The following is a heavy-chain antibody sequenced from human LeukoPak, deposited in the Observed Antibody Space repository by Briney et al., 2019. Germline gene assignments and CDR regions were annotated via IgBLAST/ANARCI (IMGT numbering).Heavy chain of an antibody. CDR3: ARMPDILTGLDP. J-gene: IGHJ5*02. V-gene: IGHV4-59*01. D-gene: IGHD3-9*01. CDR1: GGPISSYY. CDR2: IYYSGST. Sequence: SETLSLTCTVSGGPISSYYWSWIWQPPGKGLEWIGYIYYSGSTNYNPSLKSRVTISVDTSKNQFSLKLSSVTAADAAVYYCARMPDILTGLDPWGQGTLVTVSS.